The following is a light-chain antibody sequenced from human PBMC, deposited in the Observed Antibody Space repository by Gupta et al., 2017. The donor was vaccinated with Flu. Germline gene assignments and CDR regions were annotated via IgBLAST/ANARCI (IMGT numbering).Light chain of an antibody. V-gene: IGKV3-20*01. CDR3: QQYGTSPWT. CDR1: QSVIGSY. CDR2: GAS. Sequence: GTLSLSPGERATLSCRASQSVIGSYLAWYQQKPGQTPRLLIYGASSRATGIPDRFSGSGSGTDFTLTISRLEPEDFAVYYCQQYGTSPWTFGQGAKVEIK. J-gene: IGKJ1*01.